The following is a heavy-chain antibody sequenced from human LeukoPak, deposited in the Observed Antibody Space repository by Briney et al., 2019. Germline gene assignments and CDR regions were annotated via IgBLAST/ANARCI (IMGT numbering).Heavy chain of an antibody. J-gene: IGHJ4*02. CDR2: IIPILGIA. D-gene: IGHD1-26*01. V-gene: IGHV1-69*04. CDR3: ASRTYSGSYYRFDY. Sequence: GASVKVSCKASGGTFSSYAISWVRQAPGQGLEWMGRIIPILGIANYAQKFQGRVTITADKSTSTAYMELSSLRSEDTAVYYCASRTYSGSYYRFDYWGQGTLVTVSS. CDR1: GGTFSSYA.